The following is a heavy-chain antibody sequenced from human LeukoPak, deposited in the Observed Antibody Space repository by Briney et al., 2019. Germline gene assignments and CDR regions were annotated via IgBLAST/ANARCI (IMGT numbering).Heavy chain of an antibody. J-gene: IGHJ3*02. V-gene: IGHV3-48*03. CDR3: ARDRGSTMVRSFDI. Sequence: PGGSLRLSCSASGFTFSSYEMNWVRQGPGKGLELVSYISSSGGTMYYADSVKGRFTISRDNAKNSLYLHMSSLRAEDTALYYCARDRGSTMVRSFDIWGQGTMVTVSS. CDR1: GFTFSSYE. D-gene: IGHD4/OR15-4a*01. CDR2: ISSSGGTM.